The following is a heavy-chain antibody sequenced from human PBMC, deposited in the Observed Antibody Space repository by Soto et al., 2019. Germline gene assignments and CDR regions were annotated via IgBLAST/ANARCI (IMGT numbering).Heavy chain of an antibody. Sequence: SETLSLTCTVSGGSISSYYWSWIRQPPGKRLEWIGYIYYSGSTNYNPSLKSRVTISVDTSKNQFSLKLSSVTAADTAVYYCARGLYTMVRGVIRSGYWFDPWGQGTLVTVSS. CDR1: GGSISSYY. J-gene: IGHJ5*02. CDR2: IYYSGST. CDR3: ARGLYTMVRGVIRSGYWFDP. V-gene: IGHV4-59*01. D-gene: IGHD3-10*01.